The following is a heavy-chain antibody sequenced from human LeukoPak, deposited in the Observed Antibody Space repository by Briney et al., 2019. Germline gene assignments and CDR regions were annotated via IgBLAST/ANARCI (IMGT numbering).Heavy chain of an antibody. CDR2: IYSGGST. CDR1: GFTVSSNY. Sequence: GGSLRLSYAASGFTVSSNYMSWVRQAPGKGLEWVSVIYSGGSTYYADSVKGRFTISRDNSKNTLYLQMNSLRAEDTAVYYCARNYGDQHFDYWGQGTLVTVSS. CDR3: ARNYGDQHFDY. D-gene: IGHD4-17*01. J-gene: IGHJ4*02. V-gene: IGHV3-66*01.